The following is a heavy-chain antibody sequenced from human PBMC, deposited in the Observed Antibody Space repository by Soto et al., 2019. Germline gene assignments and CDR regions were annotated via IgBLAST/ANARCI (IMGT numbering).Heavy chain of an antibody. CDR1: GFTLSGYA. CDR2: ISSNGVGT. V-gene: IGHV3-64*01. Sequence: EVQLAESGGGLAQPGGSLRLSCAASGFTLSGYAMDWVRQAQGKGLEYVSGISSNGVGTNYANSVQGRFTISRDNSKNTVYLQMGSLIPEDMAVYYCARRARPDFYYMDVWGKGTTVTVSS. CDR3: ARRARPDFYYMDV. J-gene: IGHJ6*03. D-gene: IGHD6-6*01.